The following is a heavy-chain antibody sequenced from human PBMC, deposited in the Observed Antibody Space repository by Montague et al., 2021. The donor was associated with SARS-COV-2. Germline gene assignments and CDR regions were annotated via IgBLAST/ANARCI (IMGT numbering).Heavy chain of an antibody. D-gene: IGHD4-17*01. J-gene: IGHJ4*02. Sequence: SETLSLTCVVSSGSISPSDTHYWGWIRQPPRKGLEWIGYIYYTGSTNYNPSFYSRASMSVDTSKNQFSLKLRSATAADTAVYYCARDDYGEYAAFWGRGTLVTVSS. CDR1: SGSISPSDTHY. CDR2: IYYTGST. CDR3: ARDDYGEYAAF. V-gene: IGHV4-61*01.